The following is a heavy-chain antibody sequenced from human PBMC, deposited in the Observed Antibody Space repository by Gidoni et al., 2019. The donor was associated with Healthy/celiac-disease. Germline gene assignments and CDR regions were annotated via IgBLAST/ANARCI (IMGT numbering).Heavy chain of an antibody. V-gene: IGHV3-23*01. J-gene: IGHJ5*02. D-gene: IGHD2-15*01. CDR3: AKDPEELVVAATPLFWFDP. CDR2: ISGSGGST. CDR1: GFTFSSYA. Sequence: EVQLLESGGGLVQPGGSLRLSCAASGFTFSSYAMSWVRQAPGKGLEWVSAISGSGGSTYYADSVKGRFTISRDNSKNTLYLQMNSLRAEDTAVYYCAKDPEELVVAATPLFWFDPWGQGTLVTVSS.